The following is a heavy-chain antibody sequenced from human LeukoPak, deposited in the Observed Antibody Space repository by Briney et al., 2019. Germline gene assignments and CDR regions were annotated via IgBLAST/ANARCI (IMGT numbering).Heavy chain of an antibody. J-gene: IGHJ4*02. V-gene: IGHV1-2*02. CDR2: IAPGSGDT. CDR3: GRDRIGVAGQDY. D-gene: IGHD6-13*01. CDR1: GYTFTAYY. Sequence: GASLKVSCKASGYTFTAYYMHSVRQAPGQGLEWMGWIAPGSGDTKYAQSFQGRVTMTTDTSISAVFMELSRLRSDDTAVYFCGRDRIGVAGQDYWGPGTLVIVSS.